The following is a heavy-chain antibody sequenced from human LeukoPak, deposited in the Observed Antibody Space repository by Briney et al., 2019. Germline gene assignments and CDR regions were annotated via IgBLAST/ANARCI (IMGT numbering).Heavy chain of an antibody. J-gene: IGHJ4*02. CDR2: IYYSGST. Sequence: MTSETLSLTCTVSGGSISSSSYYWGWIRQPPGKGLEWIGSIYYSGSTYYNPSLKSRVTISVDTSKNQFSLKLSSVTAADTAVYYCARGRGRDWGQGTLVTVSS. CDR3: ARGRGRD. CDR1: GGSISSSSYY. D-gene: IGHD5-12*01. V-gene: IGHV4-39*01.